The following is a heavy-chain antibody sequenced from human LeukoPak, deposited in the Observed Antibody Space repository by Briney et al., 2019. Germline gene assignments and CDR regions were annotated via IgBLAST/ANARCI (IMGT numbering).Heavy chain of an antibody. CDR3: ARERVLDYYYYYMDV. D-gene: IGHD4/OR15-4a*01. CDR1: GGSISSYC. J-gene: IGHJ6*03. V-gene: IGHV4-4*07. CDR2: ICTSRSI. Sequence: SETLSLTCTVSGGSISSYCWSWIRQPAGKGLEWIGRICTSRSINYSPSLKSRVTMSVDTSKNQFSLKLSSVTAADTAVYYCARERVLDYYYYYMDVWGKGTTVTVSS.